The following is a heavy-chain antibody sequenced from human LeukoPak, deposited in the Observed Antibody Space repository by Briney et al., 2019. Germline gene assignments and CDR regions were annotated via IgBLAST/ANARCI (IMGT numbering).Heavy chain of an antibody. CDR2: IIPIFGTA. J-gene: IGHJ4*02. Sequence: SVKVSCKASGGTFSSYAISWVRQAPGQGLEWMGGIIPIFGTAKYAQKFQGRVTITADKSTSTAYMELSSLRSEDTAVYYCAQGSTPGIAAAGTKNWGQGTLVTVSS. CDR3: AQGSTPGIAAAGTKN. CDR1: GGTFSSYA. V-gene: IGHV1-69*06. D-gene: IGHD6-13*01.